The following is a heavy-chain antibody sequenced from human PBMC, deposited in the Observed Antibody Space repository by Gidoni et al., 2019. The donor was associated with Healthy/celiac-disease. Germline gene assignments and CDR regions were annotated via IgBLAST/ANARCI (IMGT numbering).Heavy chain of an antibody. D-gene: IGHD3-16*01. J-gene: IGHJ3*02. CDR3: ARGFVGDGYLTDAFDI. CDR2: IIPILGIA. Sequence: QVQLVQSGAEVKKPGSSVKVSCKASGGTFSSYTTSWVRQAPGPGLEWMGRIIPILGIANYEQKFQGRVTITADKSTSTAYMELSSLRSEDTAVYYCARGFVGDGYLTDAFDIWGQGTMVTVSS. V-gene: IGHV1-69*02. CDR1: GGTFSSYT.